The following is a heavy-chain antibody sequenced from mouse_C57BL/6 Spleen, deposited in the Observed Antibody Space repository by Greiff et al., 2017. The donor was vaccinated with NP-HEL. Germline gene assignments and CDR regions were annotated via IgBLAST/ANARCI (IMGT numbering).Heavy chain of an antibody. CDR3: ARDGSSKYYFDC. CDR1: GYTFTSYW. D-gene: IGHD1-1*01. CDR2: IHPNSGST. V-gene: IGHV1-64*01. Sequence: QVQLQQPGAELVKPGASVKLSCKASGYTFTSYWMHWVKQRPGQGLEWIGMIHPNSGSTNYNEKFKSKATLTVDKSSSTAYMQRSSLTSEDSAVYYCARDGSSKYYFDCWGQGTTLTVSS. J-gene: IGHJ2*01.